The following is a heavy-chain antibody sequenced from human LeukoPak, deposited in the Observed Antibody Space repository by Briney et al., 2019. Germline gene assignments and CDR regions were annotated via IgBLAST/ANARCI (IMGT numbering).Heavy chain of an antibody. CDR3: ARDIMVVPAAMLFDY. CDR2: ISAYNGNT. Sequence: GASVKVSCKASGYTFTSYGISWVRQAPGQGLEWMGWISAYNGNTNYAQKLQGRVTMTTDTSTSTAYMELRSLRSDDTAVYYCARDIMVVPAAMLFDYWGQGTLVTVSS. J-gene: IGHJ4*02. CDR1: GYTFTSYG. D-gene: IGHD2-2*01. V-gene: IGHV1-18*04.